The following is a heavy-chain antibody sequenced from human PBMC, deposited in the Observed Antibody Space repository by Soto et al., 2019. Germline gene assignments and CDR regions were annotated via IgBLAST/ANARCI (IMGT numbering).Heavy chain of an antibody. D-gene: IGHD3-3*01. Sequence: AGASLKISCKGSGYSFTSYWIGWVRQMPGKGLEWMGIIYPGDSDTRYSPSFQGQVTISADKSISTAYLQWSSLKASDTAMYYCARTGWYYDFWSGYYNGYDYYYGMDVWGQGTTVTVSS. V-gene: IGHV5-51*01. CDR3: ARTGWYYDFWSGYYNGYDYYYGMDV. J-gene: IGHJ6*02. CDR2: IYPGDSDT. CDR1: GYSFTSYW.